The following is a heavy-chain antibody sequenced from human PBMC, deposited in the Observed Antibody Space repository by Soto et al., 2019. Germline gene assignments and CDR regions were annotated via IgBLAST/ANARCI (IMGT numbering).Heavy chain of an antibody. CDR2: INHSGST. CDR1: GGSFSGYY. Sequence: QVQLQQWGAGLLKPSETLSLTCAVYGGSFSGYYWSWIRQPPGKGLEWIGEINHSGSTNYNPSLKSRVTISVDTSKNQFSLKLSSVTAADTAAYYCAREWTSYSSSDNWFDPWGQGTLVTVSS. V-gene: IGHV4-34*01. CDR3: AREWTSYSSSDNWFDP. J-gene: IGHJ5*02. D-gene: IGHD6-6*01.